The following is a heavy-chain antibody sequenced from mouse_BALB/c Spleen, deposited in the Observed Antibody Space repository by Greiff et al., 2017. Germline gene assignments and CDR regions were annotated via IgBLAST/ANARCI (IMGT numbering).Heavy chain of an antibody. CDR1: GFIFSTYG. CDR2: ISSGGSYT. CDR3: ARQSYDYDFDY. V-gene: IGHV5-6*01. Sequence: EVQRVESGGDLVKPGGSLNLPCAASGFIFSTYGLFWVRQPPDKRLEWVATISSGGSYTYYPDSVKGRFTISRDNAKNTLYLQMSSLKSEDTAMYYCARQSYDYDFDYWGQGTTLTVSS. J-gene: IGHJ2*01. D-gene: IGHD2-4*01.